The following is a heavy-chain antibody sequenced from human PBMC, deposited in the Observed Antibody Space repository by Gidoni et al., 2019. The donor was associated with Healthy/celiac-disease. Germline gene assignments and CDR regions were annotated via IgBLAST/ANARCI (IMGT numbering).Heavy chain of an antibody. CDR3: AKGLHIVVVPAANY. J-gene: IGHJ4*02. V-gene: IGHV3-30*18. D-gene: IGHD2-2*01. CDR2: ISYDGSNK. CDR1: GFTFSSYG. Sequence: QVQLVESGGGVVQPGRSLRLSCAASGFTFSSYGMHWVRQAPGKGLEWVAVISYDGSNKYYADSVKGRFTISRDNSKNTLYLQMNSLRAEDTAVYYCAKGLHIVVVPAANYWGQGTLVTVSS.